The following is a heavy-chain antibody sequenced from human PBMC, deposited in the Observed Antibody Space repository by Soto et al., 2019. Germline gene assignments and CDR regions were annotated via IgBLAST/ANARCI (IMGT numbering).Heavy chain of an antibody. CDR2: IYHSGST. J-gene: IGHJ5*02. CDR1: GVSITSRCFS. CDR3: ARVPDR. V-gene: IGHV4-30-2*01. Sequence: SESLSLTFAVSGVSITSRCFSWSWIRQPPGKGLEWIGYIYHSGSTYYNPSLKSRVTISVDRSKNQFSLKLSSVTAADTAVYYCARVPDRWGQGTLVTVS. D-gene: IGHD2-2*01.